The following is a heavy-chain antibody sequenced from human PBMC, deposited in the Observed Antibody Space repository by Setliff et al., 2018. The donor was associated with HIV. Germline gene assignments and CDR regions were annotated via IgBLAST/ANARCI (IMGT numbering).Heavy chain of an antibody. CDR3: VRGYCSSTTCYDDYYYMDV. CDR2: IFYTGST. Sequence: SETLSLTCTVSGGSISGHYWSWIRQPPGKGLEWIAYIFYTGSTNYNPSLKSRVTISVDTSKNQLFLKLSSVTAADTAVYYCVRGYCSSTTCYDDYYYMDVWGKGSTVTVSS. CDR1: GGSISGHY. V-gene: IGHV4-59*11. D-gene: IGHD2-2*01. J-gene: IGHJ6*03.